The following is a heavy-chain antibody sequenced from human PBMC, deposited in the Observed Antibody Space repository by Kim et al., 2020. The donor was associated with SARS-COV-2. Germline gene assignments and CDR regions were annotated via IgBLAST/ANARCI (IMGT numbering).Heavy chain of an antibody. CDR2: ISYDGSNK. J-gene: IGHJ4*02. CDR1: GFTFSSYA. CDR3: ARVFDSSGGSDY. V-gene: IGHV3-30*04. D-gene: IGHD3-22*01. Sequence: GGSLRLSCAASGFTFSSYAMHWVRQAPGKGLEWVAVISYDGSNKYYADSVKGRFTISRDNSKNTLYLQMNSLRAEDTAVYYCARVFDSSGGSDYWGQGTLVTVSS.